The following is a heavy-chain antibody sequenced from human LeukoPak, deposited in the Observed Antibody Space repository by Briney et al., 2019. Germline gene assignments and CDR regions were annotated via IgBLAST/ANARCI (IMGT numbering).Heavy chain of an antibody. V-gene: IGHV4-30-2*01. J-gene: IGHJ5*02. CDR2: IYHSGST. Sequence: SETLSLTCAVSGGSISSGGYSWSWIRQPPGKGLEWIGYIYHSGSTYYNPSLKSRVTISVDRSKNQFSLKLSSVTAADTAVYYCARVRDQLDPWGQGTLVTVSS. CDR3: ARVRDQLDP. CDR1: GGSISSGGYS.